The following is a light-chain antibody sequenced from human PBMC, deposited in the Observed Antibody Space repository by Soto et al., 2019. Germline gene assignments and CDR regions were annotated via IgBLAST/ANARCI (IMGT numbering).Light chain of an antibody. J-gene: IGLJ2*01. V-gene: IGLV2-14*01. CDR3: SSYTSSSVV. CDR2: EVS. CDR1: SSDVGGYNY. Sequence: QSALTQPASVSGSPGQSITISCTGTSSDVGGYNYVSWYQQHPGKAPKLMIYEVSNRPSGVSNRFSGSKSGNTASLTISVLQAEDEADYYCSSYTSSSVVFGGGTQLTVL.